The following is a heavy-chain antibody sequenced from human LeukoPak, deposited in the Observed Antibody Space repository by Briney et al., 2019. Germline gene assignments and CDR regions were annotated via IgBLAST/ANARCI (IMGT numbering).Heavy chain of an antibody. V-gene: IGHV4-39*01. CDR2: IYYSGTT. J-gene: IGHJ4*02. CDR1: GGSISISTYY. D-gene: IGHD1-1*01. Sequence: SETLSLTCTVFGGSISISTYYWGWIRQPPGKGLEWIGTIYYSGTTYYNPSLESRVTISVDTSKNQFSLRLSSVTAADTAVYYCARRSTYATTGSDYWGQGTLVTVSS. CDR3: ARRSTYATTGSDY.